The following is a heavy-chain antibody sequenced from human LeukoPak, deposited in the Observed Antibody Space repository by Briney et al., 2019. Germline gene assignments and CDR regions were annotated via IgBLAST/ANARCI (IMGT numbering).Heavy chain of an antibody. CDR1: GFTFSDYS. J-gene: IGHJ4*02. V-gene: IGHV3-21*05. D-gene: IGHD1-20*01. CDR2: IGLASGFV. CDR3: ARDHNWAFDS. Sequence: GRSLRLSCAASGFTFSDYSMNWVRRAPGRGLEWISYIGLASGFVSYADSVKGRFSISSDTARNSVYLQMSSLRAEDTAVYYCARDHNWAFDSWGRGTLVTVSS.